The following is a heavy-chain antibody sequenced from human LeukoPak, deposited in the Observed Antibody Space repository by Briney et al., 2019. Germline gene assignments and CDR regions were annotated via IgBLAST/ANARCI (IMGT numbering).Heavy chain of an antibody. Sequence: SETLSLTCTVSGGSISSSSYYWSWIRQPPGKGLEWIGEINHSGSTNYNPSLKSRVTISVDTSKNQFSLKLSSVTAADTAVYYCARMYSSSWYRYWGQGTLVTVSS. J-gene: IGHJ4*02. V-gene: IGHV4-39*07. CDR3: ARMYSSSWYRY. CDR2: INHSGST. CDR1: GGSISSSSYY. D-gene: IGHD6-13*01.